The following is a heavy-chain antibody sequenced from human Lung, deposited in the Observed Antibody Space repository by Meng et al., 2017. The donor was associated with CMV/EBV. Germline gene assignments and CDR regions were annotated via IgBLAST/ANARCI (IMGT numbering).Heavy chain of an antibody. Sequence: CKASGGTFGNKAFNWVRQAPGQGPEWMGQIMPILAITHYAQKFQGRVTITADKSTSTVYMELRSLRPEDTAIYYCARASTFVQPLDHWGQGTLVTVSS. J-gene: IGHJ4*02. CDR2: IMPILAIT. V-gene: IGHV1-69*04. D-gene: IGHD3-16*01. CDR3: ARASTFVQPLDH. CDR1: GGTFGNKA.